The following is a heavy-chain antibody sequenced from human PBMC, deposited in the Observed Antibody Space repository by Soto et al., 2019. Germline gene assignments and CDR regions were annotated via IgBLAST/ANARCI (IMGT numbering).Heavy chain of an antibody. V-gene: IGHV3-33*01. CDR1: GFIFSPYG. CDR2: IRNDGSDK. CDR3: GRAPRMAPFDI. J-gene: IGHJ3*02. Sequence: PGGSLRLSCAASGFIFSPYGIHWVRQAPGKGLEWVALIRNDGSDKYYAESVTGRFTISRDNSKNTVYLQMNSLRADDTALYFCGRAPRMAPFDIWGQGTMVTVSS.